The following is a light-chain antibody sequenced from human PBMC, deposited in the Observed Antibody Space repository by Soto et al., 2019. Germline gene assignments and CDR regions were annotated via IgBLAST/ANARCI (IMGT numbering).Light chain of an antibody. CDR1: HGISNY. Sequence: EIRWTQSPSFLSASVGDRVSITCWASHGISNYLAWYQQKPVKAPNLLIHTASSLQTGVPSRFSASGSVTEFTLTISSLQPEDFATYCCPQRHSYPITFGQGTRLEIK. J-gene: IGKJ5*01. CDR2: TAS. V-gene: IGKV1-9*01. CDR3: PQRHSYPIT.